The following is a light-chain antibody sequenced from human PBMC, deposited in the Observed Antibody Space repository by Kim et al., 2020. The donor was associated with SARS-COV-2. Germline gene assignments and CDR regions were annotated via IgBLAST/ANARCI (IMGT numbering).Light chain of an antibody. CDR3: QQYGSSPYT. V-gene: IGKV3-20*01. CDR1: QGVYSRS. CDR2: NVS. J-gene: IGKJ2*01. Sequence: LCPGERVTLSCTARQGVYSRSLAWYQQKPGQAPRLVIYNVSIRAAGIPDRFSGGGSGTDFTLTIARLEPEDLAVYHCQQYGSSPYTFGQGTKLEI.